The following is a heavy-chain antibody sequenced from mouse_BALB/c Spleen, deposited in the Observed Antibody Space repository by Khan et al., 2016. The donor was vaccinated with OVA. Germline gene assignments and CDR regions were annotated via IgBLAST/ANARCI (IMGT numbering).Heavy chain of an antibody. J-gene: IGHJ3*01. CDR2: ISYSGNT. V-gene: IGHV3-2*02. Sequence: EVQLQESGPGLVKPSQSLSLTCTVTGYSITSEYTWNWIRQFPGNKLEWMGFISYSGNTRYNPSLKSRIFITRDTSKNQFFLQLNSVTSEDTAIYYCARKDYYDYDPFPYWGQGTLVTVSA. CDR1: GYSITSEYT. CDR3: ARKDYYDYDPFPY. D-gene: IGHD2-4*01.